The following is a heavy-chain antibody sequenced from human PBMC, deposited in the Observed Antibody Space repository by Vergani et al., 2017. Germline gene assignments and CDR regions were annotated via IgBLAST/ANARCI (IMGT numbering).Heavy chain of an antibody. CDR1: GSSIRSSYYY. V-gene: IGHV4-39*01. D-gene: IGHD6-19*01. CDR2: IYYSGST. J-gene: IGHJ5*02. CDR3: ARHSTVEWLVKLGWIAP. Sequence: QLQLQESGPGLVKPSATLSLTCSVSGSSIRSSYYYWGWIRQPPGKGLEWIASIYYSGSTYYNPSLKRRVTISVDTSKNQFSLKLSSVTAAATAVYFCARHSTVEWLVKLGWIAPWGQGILVTVSS.